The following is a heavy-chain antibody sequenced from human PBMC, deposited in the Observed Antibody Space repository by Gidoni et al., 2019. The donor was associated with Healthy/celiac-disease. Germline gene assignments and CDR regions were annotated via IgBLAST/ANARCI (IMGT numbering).Heavy chain of an antibody. CDR1: GFTFSSYS. V-gene: IGHV3-21*01. D-gene: IGHD6-25*01. Sequence: AGFTFSSYSMNWVRQAPGKGLEWVSSISSSSSYIYYADSVKVRVTISRDNDKNSLYLQMNSLRAEDTAVYYCESEYSSAVDYWGQGTLVTVSS. CDR2: ISSSSSYI. J-gene: IGHJ4*02. CDR3: ESEYSSAVDY.